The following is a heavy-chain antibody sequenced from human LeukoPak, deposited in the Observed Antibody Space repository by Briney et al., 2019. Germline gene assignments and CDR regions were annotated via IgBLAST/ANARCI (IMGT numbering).Heavy chain of an antibody. CDR1: GFTVSYNY. V-gene: IGHV3-53*01. CDR2: IYSGGST. CDR3: ARDLGGGDSL. Sequence: GGSLRLSCAASGFTVSYNYMSWVRQAPGQGLEWVSVIYSGGSTNYADSVKGRFIISRDNSKNTVYLQMNSLRAEDTAVYYCARDLGGGDSLWGQGTLVTVSS. D-gene: IGHD2-21*02. J-gene: IGHJ1*01.